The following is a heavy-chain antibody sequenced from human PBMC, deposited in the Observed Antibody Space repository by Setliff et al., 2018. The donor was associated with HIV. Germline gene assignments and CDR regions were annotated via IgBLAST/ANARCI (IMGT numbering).Heavy chain of an antibody. CDR3: ARAKTTVTTWWFDP. CDR2: IYSGGST. J-gene: IGHJ5*02. Sequence: PGGSLRLSCAASGFTVSSNYMSWVRQAPGKGLEWVSFIYSGGSTYYADSVKGRFTISRDNSKNTLYLQMNSLRTEDTAVYYCARAKTTVTTWWFDPWGQGTLVTV. D-gene: IGHD4-17*01. CDR1: GFTVSSNY. V-gene: IGHV3-53*01.